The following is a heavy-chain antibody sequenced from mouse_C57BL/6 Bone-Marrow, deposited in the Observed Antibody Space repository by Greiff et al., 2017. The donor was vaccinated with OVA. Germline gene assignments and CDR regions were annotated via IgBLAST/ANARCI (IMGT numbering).Heavy chain of an antibody. J-gene: IGHJ3*01. CDR1: GYTFTDYY. V-gene: IGHV1-76*01. Sequence: QVQLKESGAELVRPGASVKLSCKASGYTFTDYYINWVKQRPGQGLEWIARIYPGSGNTYYNEKFKGKATLTAEKSSSTAYMQLSSLTSEDSAVYFCARSPRTAQALWGQGTLVTVSA. CDR2: IYPGSGNT. D-gene: IGHD3-2*02. CDR3: ARSPRTAQAL.